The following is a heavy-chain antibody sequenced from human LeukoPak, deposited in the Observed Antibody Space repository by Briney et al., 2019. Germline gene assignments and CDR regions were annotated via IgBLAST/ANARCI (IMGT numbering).Heavy chain of an antibody. V-gene: IGHV4-34*01. CDR2: INHSGST. CDR3: ARRVTMVYYMDV. CDR1: GGSFSGYY. Sequence: SETLSLTCAVYGGSFSGYYWSWIRQPPGKGLEWIGEINHSGSTNYNPSLKSRVTISVDTSKNQFSLELSSVTAADTAVYYCARRVTMVYYMDVWGKGTTVTISS. J-gene: IGHJ6*03. D-gene: IGHD1-1*01.